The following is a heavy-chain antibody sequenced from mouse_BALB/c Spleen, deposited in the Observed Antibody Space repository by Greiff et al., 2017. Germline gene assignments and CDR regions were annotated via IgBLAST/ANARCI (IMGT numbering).Heavy chain of an antibody. J-gene: IGHJ2*01. CDR3: ARGLPYFDY. V-gene: IGHV5-6-5*01. Sequence: EVNLVESGGGLVKPGGSLKLSCAASGFTFSSYAMSWVRQTPEKRLEWVASISSGGSTYYPDSVKGRFTISRDNARNILYLQMSSLRSEDTAMYYCARGLPYFDYWGQGTTLTVSS. D-gene: IGHD2-10*01. CDR2: ISSGGST. CDR1: GFTFSSYA.